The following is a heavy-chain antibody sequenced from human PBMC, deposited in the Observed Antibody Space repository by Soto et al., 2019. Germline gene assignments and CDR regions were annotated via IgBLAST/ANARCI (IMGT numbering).Heavy chain of an antibody. V-gene: IGHV3-30*03. CDR1: GFTFSSYG. CDR3: ARCHAPVSHSSGEN. D-gene: IGHD3-10*01. J-gene: IGHJ3*01. Sequence: QMQLVESGGGVVQPGTSLRVSCEVSGFTFSSYGMHWVRQAPGKGLEWVGAMSYEGNRQDYGDSVRGRFSISRDNSKNTLYLHMNSLRGDDTALYYCARCHAPVSHSSGENWGEGTVVTVSS. CDR2: MSYEGNRQ.